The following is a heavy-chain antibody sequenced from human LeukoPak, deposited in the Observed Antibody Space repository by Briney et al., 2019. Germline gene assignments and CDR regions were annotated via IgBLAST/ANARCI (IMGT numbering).Heavy chain of an antibody. J-gene: IGHJ4*02. D-gene: IGHD1-26*01. Sequence: GGSLRLSCAASGFTFSSFWMGWVRQTPGKRLEWVANMNIDGSEKYYADSVKGRFSISRDNARNSVYLQMNSLRGDDTAVYYCARDPVEWELLLDYWGQGPLVTVSS. V-gene: IGHV3-7*01. CDR3: ARDPVEWELLLDY. CDR2: MNIDGSEK. CDR1: GFTFSSFW.